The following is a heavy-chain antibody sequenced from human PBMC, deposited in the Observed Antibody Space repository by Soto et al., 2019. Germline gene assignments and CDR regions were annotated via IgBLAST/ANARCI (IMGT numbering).Heavy chain of an antibody. J-gene: IGHJ3*02. Sequence: VESGGGLVQPGGSLRLSCGASGFAFTKEWMSWVRQAPGKGPEWVAKINPDGGDKTYVDSVRGRFTISRDNTKNLVYLQMNSLSDEDTAVYYCAMETWWRLPIWGQWTMVTVSS. V-gene: IGHV3-7*04. CDR1: GFAFTKEW. CDR2: INPDGGDK. CDR3: AMETWWRLPI. D-gene: IGHD2-15*01.